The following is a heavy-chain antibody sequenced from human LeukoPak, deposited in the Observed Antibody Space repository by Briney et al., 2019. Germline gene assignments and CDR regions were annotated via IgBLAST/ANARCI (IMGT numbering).Heavy chain of an antibody. Sequence: GGSLRLSCAASGFTFSTYAMHWVRQAPGKGLEWVAVISYDGSSKYYADSVKGRFTISRDNAKNSLYLQMNSLRAEDTAVYYCARDLGHDYGDYWAASIWGQGTMVTVSS. CDR1: GFTFSTYA. V-gene: IGHV3-30*04. CDR2: ISYDGSSK. CDR3: ARDLGHDYGDYWAASI. D-gene: IGHD4-17*01. J-gene: IGHJ3*02.